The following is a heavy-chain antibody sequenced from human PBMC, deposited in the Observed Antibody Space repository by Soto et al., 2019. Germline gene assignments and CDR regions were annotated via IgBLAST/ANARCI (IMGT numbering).Heavy chain of an antibody. J-gene: IGHJ5*02. CDR1: GGSVSSGSYY. V-gene: IGHV4-61*01. CDR2: IYYSGST. Sequence: SEPLSLTCTVSGGSVSSGSYYWSWIRQPPGKGLEWIGYIYYSGSTNYNPSLKSRVTISVDTSKNQFSLKLSSVTAADTAVYYCARTRRACSGGSCYSSWFDPWGQGTLVTVSS. D-gene: IGHD2-15*01. CDR3: ARTRRACSGGSCYSSWFDP.